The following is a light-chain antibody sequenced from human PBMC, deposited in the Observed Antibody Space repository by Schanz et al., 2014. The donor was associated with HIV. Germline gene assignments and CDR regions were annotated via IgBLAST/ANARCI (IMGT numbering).Light chain of an antibody. CDR1: QSISGTY. CDR2: AAS. J-gene: IGKJ1*01. CDR3: LQYGSSPRT. Sequence: EIVLTQSPGTLSLSPGQRATLSCRASQSISGTYLAWYQQKPGQAPRLLIYAASTRATGVPARFSGSGSGTDFTLTISRLEPEDFAVYYCLQYGSSPRTFGLGTK. V-gene: IGKV3-20*01.